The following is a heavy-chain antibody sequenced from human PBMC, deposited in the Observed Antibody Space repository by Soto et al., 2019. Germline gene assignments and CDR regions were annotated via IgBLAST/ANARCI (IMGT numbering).Heavy chain of an antibody. CDR3: ARVGSFRVVAGTDYFDY. CDR1: GYTFSNYY. CDR2: INPSGSST. D-gene: IGHD6-19*01. Sequence: QVQLVQSGAEVKKPGASVKVSCKASGYTFSNYYMHWVRQAPGQGLEWLGVINPSGSSTSYAQKFQGRITMTRDTSTSTAYMELSSLRSEDTAIYYSARVGSFRVVAGTDYFDYWGQGTLVTVSS. V-gene: IGHV1-46*01. J-gene: IGHJ4*02.